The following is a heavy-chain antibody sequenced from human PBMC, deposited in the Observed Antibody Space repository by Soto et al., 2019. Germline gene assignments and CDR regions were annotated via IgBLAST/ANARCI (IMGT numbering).Heavy chain of an antibody. CDR1: GYNFANYW. D-gene: IGHD1-26*01. J-gene: IGHJ5*02. CDR2: IYPGDSDT. CDR3: ARSRGSKTASDT. Sequence: PGESLKISCQGSGYNFANYWIGWVRQMPGKGLEWMGIIYPGDSDTRYSPSFQGQVTISADKSISTAYLQWTSLRASDTAMYYCARSRGSKTASDTWGQGTLVTVSS. V-gene: IGHV5-51*01.